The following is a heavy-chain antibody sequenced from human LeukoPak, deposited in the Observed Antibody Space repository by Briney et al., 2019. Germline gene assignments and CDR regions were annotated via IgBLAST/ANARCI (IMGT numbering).Heavy chain of an antibody. D-gene: IGHD3-10*01. CDR2: LSGGGGST. V-gene: IGHV3-43*02. Sequence: GGSLRLSCAASGFTFDDYAMHWVRHAPGKGREGVSLLSGGGGSTYYADSVKGRFTISRDNSKNSLYLQMSSLRTEDTALYYCAVGLMVIDYWGQGHLVTVSS. CDR3: AVGLMVIDY. CDR1: GFTFDDYA. J-gene: IGHJ4*02.